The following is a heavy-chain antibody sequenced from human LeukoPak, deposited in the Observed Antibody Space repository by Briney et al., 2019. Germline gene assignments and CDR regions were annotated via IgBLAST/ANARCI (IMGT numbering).Heavy chain of an antibody. V-gene: IGHV4-39*07. Sequence: SETLSLTCTVSGGSISSSSYYWGWIRQPPGKGLEWIGSIYYSGSTYYNPSLKSRVTISVDTSKNQFSLKLSSVTAADTAVYYCARDCRYQEGLYYYYHYMDVWGKGTTVTVSS. J-gene: IGHJ6*03. CDR1: GGSISSSSYY. D-gene: IGHD2-2*01. CDR3: ARDCRYQEGLYYYYHYMDV. CDR2: IYYSGST.